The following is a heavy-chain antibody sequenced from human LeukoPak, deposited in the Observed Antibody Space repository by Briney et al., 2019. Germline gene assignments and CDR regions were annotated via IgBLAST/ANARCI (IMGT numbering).Heavy chain of an antibody. D-gene: IGHD1-26*01. V-gene: IGHV3-74*01. CDR2: INEDGSTT. CDR1: GFIFSSNW. Sequence: GGSLSLSCAASGFIFSSNWMHWVRQAPGKGLVWVSRINEDGSTTNHADSVKGRFTISRDNAKNTLYMQMNSLRAEDTAVYYCVRDLGGRSGHWGQGTLVTVSS. J-gene: IGHJ4*02. CDR3: VRDLGGRSGH.